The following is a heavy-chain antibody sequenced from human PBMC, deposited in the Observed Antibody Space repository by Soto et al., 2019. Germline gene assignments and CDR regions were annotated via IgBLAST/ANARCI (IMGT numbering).Heavy chain of an antibody. D-gene: IGHD6-19*01. V-gene: IGHV3-23*01. CDR1: GFTFSTYA. CDR3: AKERSSGWSLDY. Sequence: EVQLLESGGGLVQPGGSLRLSCAASGFTFSTYAMNWVRQALGKGLEWVSGISGSGDSTYYADSVKGRFTVSRDNSKNTLYLQMNSLRAEDTAVFYCAKERSSGWSLDYWGQGTLVTVSS. CDR2: ISGSGDST. J-gene: IGHJ4*02.